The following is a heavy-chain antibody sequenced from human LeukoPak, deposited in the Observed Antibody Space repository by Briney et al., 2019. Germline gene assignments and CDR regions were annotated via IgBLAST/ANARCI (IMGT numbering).Heavy chain of an antibody. CDR1: GFSFSSQW. V-gene: IGHV3-7*01. D-gene: IGHD3-16*01. Sequence: GGSLRLSCAASGFSFSSQWMSWVRQAPGKGLEWVAIVNQGGTGKYYVDSVKGRFTISRDNAENSLYLQMDSLRAEDTAVYYCARSRSSRSGGSWLLDYWGQGTLVTVSS. J-gene: IGHJ4*02. CDR2: VNQGGTGK. CDR3: ARSRSSRSGGSWLLDY.